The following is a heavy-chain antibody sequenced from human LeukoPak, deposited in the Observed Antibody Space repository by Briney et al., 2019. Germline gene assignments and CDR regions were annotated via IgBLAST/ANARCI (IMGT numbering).Heavy chain of an antibody. CDR2: INSDGSST. V-gene: IGHV3-74*01. CDR1: GFTFSSFY. CDR3: ARVALEWLFRYYFDY. D-gene: IGHD3-3*01. Sequence: GGSLRLSCAASGFTFSSFYMHWVRQAPGKGPVWVSRINSDGSSTSYADSVKGRFTISRDNSKNTLYLQMNSLRAEDTAVYYCARVALEWLFRYYFDYWGQGTLVTVSS. J-gene: IGHJ4*02.